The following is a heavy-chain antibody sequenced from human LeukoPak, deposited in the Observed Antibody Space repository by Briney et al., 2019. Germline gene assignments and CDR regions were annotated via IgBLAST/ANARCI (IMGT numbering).Heavy chain of an antibody. CDR1: GFTFRNYD. Sequence: GGSLRLSCATSGFTFRNYDISWVRQAPGKGLEWVSAISGSGGVTFYADSVKGRFTLSRDNSKNTLYLQMHSLRADDTAMYYCARGIGPGSSTYYPNNWFGPWGQGTLVTVSS. J-gene: IGHJ5*02. D-gene: IGHD3-22*01. CDR2: ISGSGGVT. CDR3: ARGIGPGSSTYYPNNWFGP. V-gene: IGHV3-23*01.